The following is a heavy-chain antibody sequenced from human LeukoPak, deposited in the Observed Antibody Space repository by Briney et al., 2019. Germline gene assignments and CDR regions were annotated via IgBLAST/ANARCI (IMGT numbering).Heavy chain of an antibody. Sequence: SETLSLTCTVSGGSISSSSYYWGWIRQPPGKGREWIGSIYYSGSTYYNPSLKSRVTISVDTSKNQFSLKLSSVTAADTTVYYCARLVDFWSGPYFDYWGQGTLVTVSS. V-gene: IGHV4-39*01. CDR3: ARLVDFWSGPYFDY. CDR2: IYYSGST. D-gene: IGHD3-3*01. CDR1: GGSISSSSYY. J-gene: IGHJ4*02.